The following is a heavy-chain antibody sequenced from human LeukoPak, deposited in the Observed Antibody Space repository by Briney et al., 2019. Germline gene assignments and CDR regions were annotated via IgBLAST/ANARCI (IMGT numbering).Heavy chain of an antibody. D-gene: IGHD6-6*01. CDR2: IYYSGST. CDR1: GGSISSGGYY. J-gene: IGHJ4*02. Sequence: SQTLSLTCTVSGGSISSGGYYWSWIRQHPGKGLEWIGYIYYSGSTYYNPSLKSRVTISVDTSKNQFSLKLSSVTAADTAVYYCARVVSSPYYFDYWGQGTLVTVSS. V-gene: IGHV4-31*03. CDR3: ARVVSSPYYFDY.